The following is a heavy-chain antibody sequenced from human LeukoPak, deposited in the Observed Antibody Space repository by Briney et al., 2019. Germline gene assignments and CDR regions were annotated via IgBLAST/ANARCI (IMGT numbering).Heavy chain of an antibody. V-gene: IGHV3-30*04. CDR1: GFTFSSYA. Sequence: GGSLRLSCAASGFTFSSYAMHWVRQAPGKGLERVAVISYDGSNKFYADSVKGRFTISRDNSKNTLYLQMNSLRAEDTAVYYCAKGQYRRYSQGGYYYYYMDVWGKGTTVTVSS. D-gene: IGHD6-6*01. CDR2: ISYDGSNK. CDR3: AKGQYRRYSQGGYYYYYMDV. J-gene: IGHJ6*03.